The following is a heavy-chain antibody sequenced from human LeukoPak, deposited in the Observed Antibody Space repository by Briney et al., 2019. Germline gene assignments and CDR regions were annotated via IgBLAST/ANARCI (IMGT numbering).Heavy chain of an antibody. CDR2: IYYSGST. V-gene: IGHV4-59*01. J-gene: IGHJ4*02. Sequence: PSETLSLTCTVSGGSTSSYYWSWIRQPPGKGLEWIGYIYYSGSTNYNPSLKSRVTISVDTSKNQFSLKLSSVTAADTAVYYCAVAVAGRGYFDYWGQGTLVTVSS. CDR3: AVAVAGRGYFDY. D-gene: IGHD6-19*01. CDR1: GGSTSSYY.